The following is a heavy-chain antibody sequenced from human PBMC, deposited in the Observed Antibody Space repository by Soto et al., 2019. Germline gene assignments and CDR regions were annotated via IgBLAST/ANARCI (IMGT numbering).Heavy chain of an antibody. CDR1: GGTFSSYA. CDR2: IIPIFGTA. CDR3: ARDRGPRGVVVVAARYGMDV. Sequence: QVQLVQSGAEVKKPGSSVKVSCKASGGTFSSYAISWVRQAPGQGLEWMGGIIPIFGTANYAQKFQGRVTITADESTSTAYMELSSLRSEDTAVYYCARDRGPRGVVVVAARYGMDVWCQGTTVTVSS. D-gene: IGHD2-15*01. V-gene: IGHV1-69*12. J-gene: IGHJ6*02.